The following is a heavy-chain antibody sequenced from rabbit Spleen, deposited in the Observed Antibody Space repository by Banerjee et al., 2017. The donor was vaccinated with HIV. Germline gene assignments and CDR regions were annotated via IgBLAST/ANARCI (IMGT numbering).Heavy chain of an antibody. CDR2: IDTSNGDT. CDR3: ARDSGTSFSSYGMDL. V-gene: IGHV1S40*01. Sequence: QSLEESGGDLVKPGASLTLTCTASGVSFISNFYMCWVRQAPGKGLEWIACIDTSNGDTDYANWPKGRFTISKTSSTTVTLQMTSLTAADTATYFCARDSGTSFSSYGMDLWGQGTLVTVS. D-gene: IGHD8-1*01. CDR1: GVSFISNFY. J-gene: IGHJ3*01.